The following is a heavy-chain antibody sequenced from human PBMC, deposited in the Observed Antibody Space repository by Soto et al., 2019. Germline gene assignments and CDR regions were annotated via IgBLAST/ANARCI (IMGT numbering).Heavy chain of an antibody. J-gene: IGHJ4*02. CDR2: ISAHNGNT. V-gene: IGHV1-18*01. D-gene: IGHD1-1*01. CDR1: GYTFTSYG. CDR3: AGGRYGDY. Sequence: QVHLVQSGAEVKKPGASVKVSCKASGYTFTSYGITWVRQAPGQGLEWMGWISAHNGNTDYAQKLQGRVIVTRDTSTSTAYMELRSLRSDGTAVYYCAGGRYGDYWGQGALVTVSS.